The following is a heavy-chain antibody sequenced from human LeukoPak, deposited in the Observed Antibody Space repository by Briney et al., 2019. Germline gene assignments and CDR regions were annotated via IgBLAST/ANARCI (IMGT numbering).Heavy chain of an antibody. CDR3: TRGGPEGSGYSYGSHDY. CDR1: GFTVTGYY. V-gene: IGHV1-2*02. J-gene: IGHJ4*02. D-gene: IGHD5-18*01. Sequence: ASVKVSCKASGFTVTGYYMHWVRQAPGQGLEWMGWINPNSGATNYAQKFQGRVTMTRDTSISTVYMELSRLRSDDTAVYYCTRGGPEGSGYSYGSHDYWGQGTLVTVSS. CDR2: INPNSGAT.